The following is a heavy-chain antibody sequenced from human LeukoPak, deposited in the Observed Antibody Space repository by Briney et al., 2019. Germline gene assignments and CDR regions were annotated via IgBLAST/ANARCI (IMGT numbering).Heavy chain of an antibody. J-gene: IGHJ4*02. V-gene: IGHV3-48*01. Sequence: GGSLRLSCAASGFTFRSYSMNWVRQVPGKGLEWVSYISSSSSTIYYADSVKGRFTISRDNAKNSLYLQMNSLGAEDTAVYYCAGGNGSPDYWGQGTLVTVSS. D-gene: IGHD1-26*01. CDR3: AGGNGSPDY. CDR1: GFTFRSYS. CDR2: ISSSSSTI.